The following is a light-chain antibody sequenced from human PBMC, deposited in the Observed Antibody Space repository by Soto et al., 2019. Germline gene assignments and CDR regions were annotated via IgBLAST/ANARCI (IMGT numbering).Light chain of an antibody. V-gene: IGLV1-51*01. CDR3: GTWDSSLSAYV. J-gene: IGLJ1*01. CDR2: DNH. Sequence: QSALTQPPSVSAAPGQKVTISCSGSSSNIGNDYVSWYQQLPGTAPKLLIYDNHKRPSGIPDRFSGSKSGTSATLGITGLQTGDEADYYCGTWDSSLSAYVFGTGTKLTVL. CDR1: SSNIGNDY.